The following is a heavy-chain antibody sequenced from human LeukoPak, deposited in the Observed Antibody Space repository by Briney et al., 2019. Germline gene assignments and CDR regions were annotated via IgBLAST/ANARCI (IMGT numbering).Heavy chain of an antibody. CDR3: VREFYYSDIRGQNAAGGFDY. CDR2: INIDGRDT. Sequence: GESLRLSCAAPGFTLSNHWMYWVRQAPGKGLVWVSRINIDGRDTKYADSVKGRFIISRDNAKNTLSLQIGSLRAEDTAIYYCVREFYYSDIRGQNAAGGFDYWGQGTLLTVSS. J-gene: IGHJ4*02. D-gene: IGHD3-22*01. CDR1: GFTLSNHW. V-gene: IGHV3-74*01.